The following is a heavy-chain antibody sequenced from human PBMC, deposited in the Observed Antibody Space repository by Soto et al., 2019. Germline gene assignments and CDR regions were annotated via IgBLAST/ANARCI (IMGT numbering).Heavy chain of an antibody. CDR3: ARDYYDSSGSDY. CDR1: GYTFTSYG. V-gene: IGHV1-18*04. D-gene: IGHD3-22*01. J-gene: IGHJ4*02. Sequence: GASVKVSCKASGYTFTSYGISWVRQAPGQGLEWMGWISAYNGNTNYAQKFQGRVTMTRDTSTSTVYMELSSLRSEDTAVYYCARDYYDSSGSDYWGQGTLVTVSS. CDR2: ISAYNGNT.